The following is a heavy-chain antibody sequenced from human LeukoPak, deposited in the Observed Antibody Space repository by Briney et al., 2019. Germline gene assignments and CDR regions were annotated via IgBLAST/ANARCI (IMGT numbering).Heavy chain of an antibody. D-gene: IGHD6-13*01. CDR3: AKGINSGYSSSWPFDY. Sequence: GGSLRLSCAASGFTFDDYAMHWVRQAPGKGLEWVSGISCNSGSIGYADSVKGRFTISRDNAKNSLYLQMNSLRAEDTALYYCAKGINSGYSSSWPFDYWGQGTLVTVSS. V-gene: IGHV3-9*01. CDR2: ISCNSGSI. CDR1: GFTFDDYA. J-gene: IGHJ4*02.